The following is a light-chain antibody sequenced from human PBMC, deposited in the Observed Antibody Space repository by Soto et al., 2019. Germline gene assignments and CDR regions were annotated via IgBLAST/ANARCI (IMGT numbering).Light chain of an antibody. CDR3: QQSYTSPFT. Sequence: DIQMTQSPSSLSASVGDRVTITCRASQNISSYLNWYQQKPGKAPNLLIYATSSLQSGVPSRFSGSGSGTDFTRTISSLQPEDFATYYCQQSYTSPFTFGGGAKVEIK. V-gene: IGKV1-39*01. CDR2: ATS. CDR1: QNISSY. J-gene: IGKJ4*01.